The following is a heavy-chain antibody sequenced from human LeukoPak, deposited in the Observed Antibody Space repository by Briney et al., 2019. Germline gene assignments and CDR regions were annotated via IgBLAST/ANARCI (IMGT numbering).Heavy chain of an antibody. J-gene: IGHJ5*02. V-gene: IGHV4-61*09. CDR3: AGSWNAERSFDP. CDR1: GASTNSSPYY. Sequence: KASETLSLTCTVSGASTNSSPYYWTWIRQPAGKGLEWIGHIFTTGPGSYNPSLRSRVTISRDTSKNEFSLSLNSVTAADTAVYYCAGSWNAERSFDPWGQGTLVTVSS. CDR2: IFTTGPG. D-gene: IGHD1-1*01.